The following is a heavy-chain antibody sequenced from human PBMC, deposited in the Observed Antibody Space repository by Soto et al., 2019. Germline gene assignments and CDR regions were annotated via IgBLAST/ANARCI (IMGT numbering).Heavy chain of an antibody. CDR2: IYPGDSDT. D-gene: IGHD5-12*01. CDR3: ARSRINSGYDPFSDY. Sequence: PGESLKISCKGSGYSFTSYWIGWVRQMPGKGLEWMGIIYPGDSDTRYSPSFQGQVTISADKSISTAYLQWSSLKASDTAMYYCARSRINSGYDPFSDYWGQGTLVTVSS. J-gene: IGHJ4*02. V-gene: IGHV5-51*01. CDR1: GYSFTSYW.